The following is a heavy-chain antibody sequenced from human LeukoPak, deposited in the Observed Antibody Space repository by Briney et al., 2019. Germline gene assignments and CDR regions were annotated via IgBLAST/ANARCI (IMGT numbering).Heavy chain of an antibody. CDR3: ARRHDGEFDY. J-gene: IGHJ4*02. Sequence: SETLSLTCTVSGGSISSSSYHWGWIRLPPGKGLEWIGNLYYSGSTYYNPSLKSRVTISVDRSKDQFSLKLNSVTAADTAVYYCARRHDGEFDYWGQGTLVTVSS. CDR1: GGSISSSSYH. CDR2: LYYSGST. V-gene: IGHV4-39*01. D-gene: IGHD3-10*01.